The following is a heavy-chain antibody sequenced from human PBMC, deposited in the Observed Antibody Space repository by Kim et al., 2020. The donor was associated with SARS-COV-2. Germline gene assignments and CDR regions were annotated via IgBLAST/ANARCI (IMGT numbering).Heavy chain of an antibody. J-gene: IGHJ6*02. V-gene: IGHV3-73*01. Sequence: AEWVKSSFTISRDDSKNTAYLQMNSLKTEDTAVYFCTSYASGSYSLGVDVWGQGTTVTVSS. D-gene: IGHD3-10*01. CDR3: TSYASGSYSLGVDV.